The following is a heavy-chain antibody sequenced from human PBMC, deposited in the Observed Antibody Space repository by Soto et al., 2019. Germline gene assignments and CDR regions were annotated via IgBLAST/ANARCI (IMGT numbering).Heavy chain of an antibody. CDR1: GGTFSSYA. D-gene: IGHD2-2*01. CDR3: ARDPLRYCSSTSCYSYSSSSGMDV. V-gene: IGHV1-69*13. J-gene: IGHJ6*02. Sequence: SVKVSCKASGGTFSSYAISWVRQAPGQGLEWMGGIIPIFGTANYAQRFQGRVTITADESTSTAYMELSSLRSEDTAVYYCARDPLRYCSSTSCYSYSSSSGMDVWGQGTTVTVSS. CDR2: IIPIFGTA.